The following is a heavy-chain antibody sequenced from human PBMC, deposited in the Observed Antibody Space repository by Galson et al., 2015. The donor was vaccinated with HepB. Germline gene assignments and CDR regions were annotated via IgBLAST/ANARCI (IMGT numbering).Heavy chain of an antibody. CDR3: ATHSPIVVVVAATQYYYYGKDV. Sequence: SVKVSCKVSGYTLSDLSMHWVRQAPGKGLEWMGGFDTEDGETIYAQKFQGRVTMTEDTSTDTAYMELSSLRSEDTAVYYCATHSPIVVVVAATQYYYYGKDVWGQGTTVTVSS. D-gene: IGHD2-15*01. V-gene: IGHV1-24*01. CDR1: GYTLSDLS. CDR2: FDTEDGET. J-gene: IGHJ6*02.